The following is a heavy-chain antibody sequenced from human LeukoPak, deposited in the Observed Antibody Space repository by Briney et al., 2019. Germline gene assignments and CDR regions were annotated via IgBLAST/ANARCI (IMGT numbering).Heavy chain of an antibody. CDR1: GFTFSSYA. J-gene: IGHJ4*02. V-gene: IGHV3-23*01. CDR3: AKDLGYYDFWSGYYQFDY. Sequence: GGSLRLSCAASGFTFSSYAMSWVRQAPGKGLEWVSAISGSGGSTHYADSVKGRFTISRDNSKNTLYLQMNSLRAEDTAVYYCAKDLGYYDFWSGYYQFDYWGQGTLVTVSS. CDR2: ISGSGGST. D-gene: IGHD3-3*01.